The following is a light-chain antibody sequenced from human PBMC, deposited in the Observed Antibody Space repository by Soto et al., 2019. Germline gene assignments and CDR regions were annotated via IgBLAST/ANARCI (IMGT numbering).Light chain of an antibody. J-gene: IGKJ2*01. CDR1: QSISSY. CDR2: AAS. CDR3: QQSYSTPYT. Sequence: DIQMTQSPSSLSASVGDRVTITCRARQSISSYLNWFQQKPGKAPKLLIYAASSLQSGVPSRFSGIGSGTDFTLTISSLQPEDFATYYCQQSYSTPYTFGQGTKLEIK. V-gene: IGKV1-39*01.